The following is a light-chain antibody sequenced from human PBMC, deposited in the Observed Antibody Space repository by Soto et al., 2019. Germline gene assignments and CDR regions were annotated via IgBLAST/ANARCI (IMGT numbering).Light chain of an antibody. J-gene: IGLJ1*01. V-gene: IGLV2-14*01. CDR2: EVT. Sequence: QSALTQPASVSGSPGQSITISCTGTSSDVGTCNYVSWYQQHPGKAPKVMIYEVTYRPSGVSNRFSGSKSGNTASLTISGLQAEDEAEYFCSSYSSSSTLFVFGTGTKVTVL. CDR3: SSYSSSSTLFV. CDR1: SSDVGTCNY.